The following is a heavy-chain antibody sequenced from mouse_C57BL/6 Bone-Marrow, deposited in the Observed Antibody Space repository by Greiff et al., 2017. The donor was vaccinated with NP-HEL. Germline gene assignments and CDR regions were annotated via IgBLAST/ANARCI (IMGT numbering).Heavy chain of an antibody. Sequence: VQLQQSGPGLVQPSQSLSITCTVSGFSLTSYGVHWVRQSPGKGLEWLGVIWRGGSTDYNAAFMSRLSITKDNSKSQVFFKMNSLQADDTAIYYCAKPAFYYYGSSYVDYAMDYWGQGTSVTVSS. V-gene: IGHV2-5*01. CDR1: GFSLTSYG. CDR3: AKPAFYYYGSSYVDYAMDY. D-gene: IGHD1-1*01. CDR2: IWRGGST. J-gene: IGHJ4*01.